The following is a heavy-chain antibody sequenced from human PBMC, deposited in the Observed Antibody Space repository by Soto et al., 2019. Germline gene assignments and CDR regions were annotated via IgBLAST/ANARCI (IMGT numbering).Heavy chain of an antibody. CDR3: ARATAPCWLDP. CDR2: IYHSGTT. CDR1: GASISTGGYY. Sequence: TLSLTCIVSGASISTGGYYWSWIRQHPGKGLELIGYIYHSGTTYYNPSLESRLSISADSSKNLLSLNLTSVTAADTAIYYCARATAPCWLDPWGQGTLVTVSS. V-gene: IGHV4-31*03. J-gene: IGHJ5*02. D-gene: IGHD1-1*01.